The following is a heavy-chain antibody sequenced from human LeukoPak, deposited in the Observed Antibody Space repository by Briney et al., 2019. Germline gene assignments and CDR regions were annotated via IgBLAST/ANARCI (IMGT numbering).Heavy chain of an antibody. J-gene: IGHJ4*02. Sequence: SETLSLTCTVSGGSISSYYWSWIRQPPGKGLEWIGYVYDRGSTNYNPSLKSRVTISVDTSKNQFSLKLSSVTAADTAVYYCARDQDYYGSGSYGPDYWGQGTLVTVSS. CDR1: GGSISSYY. CDR3: ARDQDYYGSGSYGPDY. D-gene: IGHD3-10*01. V-gene: IGHV4-59*12. CDR2: VYDRGST.